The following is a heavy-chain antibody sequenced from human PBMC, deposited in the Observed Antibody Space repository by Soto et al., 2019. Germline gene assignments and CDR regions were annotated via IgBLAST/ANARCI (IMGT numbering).Heavy chain of an antibody. CDR1: GYTFTSYG. CDR3: ARAPQTVAGAGIWY. CDR2: ISGYNGDT. J-gene: IGHJ4*02. D-gene: IGHD6-13*01. V-gene: IGHV1-18*01. Sequence: QVQLVQSGAEVKKPGAAVKVSCKATGYTFTSYGISWVRQAPGQGLEWMGWISGYNGDTNYAQKLQGRVTMTTDTSTSTAYMELRSLRSDDTAVYYCARAPQTVAGAGIWYWGQGTLVTVSS.